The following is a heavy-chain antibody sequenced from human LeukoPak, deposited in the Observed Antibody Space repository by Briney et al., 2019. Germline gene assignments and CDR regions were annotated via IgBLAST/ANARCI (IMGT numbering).Heavy chain of an antibody. V-gene: IGHV3-23*01. CDR3: ARDRRVGNAFDI. CDR1: GFTFRTYW. J-gene: IGHJ3*02. CDR2: ISGSGGST. D-gene: IGHD7-27*01. Sequence: PGGSLRLSCAASGFTFRTYWMSWVRQAPGKGLEWVSAISGSGGSTYYADSVKGRFTISRDNAKNSLYLQMNSLRAEDTAVYYCARDRRVGNAFDIWGQGTMVTVSS.